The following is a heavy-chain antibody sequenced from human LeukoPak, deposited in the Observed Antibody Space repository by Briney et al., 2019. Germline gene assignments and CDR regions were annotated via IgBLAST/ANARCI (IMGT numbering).Heavy chain of an antibody. CDR1: GDSVSSNSDA. CDR2: TYYRSMWYY. D-gene: IGHD1-26*01. V-gene: IGHV6-1*01. J-gene: IGHJ4*02. CDR3: ARDPVGGSTIFDY. Sequence: SQTLSLTCAISGDSVSSNSDAWNWIRQSPSGGLEWLGRTYYRSMWYYDYAVAVKSRISINPDTSKNQFSLQLSSVTPEDTAVYYCARDPVGGSTIFDYWGQGTLVTVSS.